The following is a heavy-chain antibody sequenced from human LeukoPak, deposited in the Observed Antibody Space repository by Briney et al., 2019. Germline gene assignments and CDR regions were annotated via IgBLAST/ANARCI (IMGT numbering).Heavy chain of an antibody. CDR3: ARLTAAGPYNWFDP. J-gene: IGHJ5*02. CDR2: MNPNSGNT. V-gene: IGHV1-8*01. Sequence: EASVNVSCKASGYTFTSYDINWVQQATGQGLEWMGWMNPNSGNTGYAQKFQGRVTMTRNTSISTAYMELSSLRSEDTAVYYCARLTAAGPYNWFDPWGQGTLVTVSS. D-gene: IGHD6-13*01. CDR1: GYTFTSYD.